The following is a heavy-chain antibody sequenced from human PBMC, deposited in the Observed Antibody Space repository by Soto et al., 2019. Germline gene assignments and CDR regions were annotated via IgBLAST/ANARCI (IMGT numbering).Heavy chain of an antibody. Sequence: QVQLVQSGAEWKKPGASVKVSCKASGYTVTGYYMHWVRQAPGQGLEWMGWINPNSGGTNYAQKFQGRVTMTRDTSISTAYMELSRLRSDDTAVYYCARRGNCTNGVCPDLFDPWGQGSLVTVSS. CDR3: ARRGNCTNGVCPDLFDP. J-gene: IGHJ5*02. CDR1: GYTVTGYY. V-gene: IGHV1-2*02. CDR2: INPNSGGT. D-gene: IGHD2-8*01.